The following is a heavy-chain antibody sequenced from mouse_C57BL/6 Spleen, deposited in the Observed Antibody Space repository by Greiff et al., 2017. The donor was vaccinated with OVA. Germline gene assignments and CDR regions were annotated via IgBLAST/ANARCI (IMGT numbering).Heavy chain of an antibody. D-gene: IGHD3-2*02. V-gene: IGHV1-82*01. CDR1: GYAFSSSW. J-gene: IGHJ4*01. CDR3: ARERDSSGYAYMDY. Sequence: QVQLQQSGPELVKPGASVKISCKASGYAFSSSWMNWVKQRPGKGLEWIGRIYPGDGDTNYNGKFKGKATLTADESSSTAYVQLSSLTTEDSAVYVCARERDSSGYAYMDYWGQGTSVTVSS. CDR2: IYPGDGDT.